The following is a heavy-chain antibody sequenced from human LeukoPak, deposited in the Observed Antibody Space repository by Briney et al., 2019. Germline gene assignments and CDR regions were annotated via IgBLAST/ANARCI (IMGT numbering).Heavy chain of an antibody. V-gene: IGHV3-23*01. CDR2: ISGSGGST. CDR3: ARDLIRGSGWSTPFDY. J-gene: IGHJ4*02. CDR1: GFTFSSYA. D-gene: IGHD6-19*01. Sequence: PGGSLRLSCAASGFTFSSYAMSWVRQAPGKGLEWVSAISGSGGSTYYADSVKGRFTISRDNSKNTLYLQMNSLRAEDTAVYYCARDLIRGSGWSTPFDYWGQGTLVTVSS.